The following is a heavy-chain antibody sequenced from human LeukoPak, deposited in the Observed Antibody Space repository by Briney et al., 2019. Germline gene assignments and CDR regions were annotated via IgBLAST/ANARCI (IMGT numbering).Heavy chain of an antibody. D-gene: IGHD2-15*01. J-gene: IGHJ4*02. Sequence: SETLSLICGVYGGSFSGYYWSGIRQPPGKGLEWIGEINHSGSTNYNPSLKSRVTISADMSKSQFSLKLSSVTAADTAVYYCASRELGYCSGGSCYSTPNTGFDYWGQGTLVTVSS. V-gene: IGHV4-34*01. CDR3: ASRELGYCSGGSCYSTPNTGFDY. CDR2: INHSGST. CDR1: GGSFSGYY.